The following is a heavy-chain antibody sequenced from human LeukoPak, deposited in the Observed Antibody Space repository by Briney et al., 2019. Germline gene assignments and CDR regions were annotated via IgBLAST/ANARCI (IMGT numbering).Heavy chain of an antibody. V-gene: IGHV4-4*07. CDR2: IYASGIT. J-gene: IGHJ4*02. D-gene: IGHD1-26*01. Sequence: SETLSLTCTVSGGSISSYFWSWIRQPAGKGLEWIGRIYASGITNSNPSLKSRVTMSPDTSKNQFSLNLTSVTAADTAVYFCARETADLGRSLDSWGQGALVTVSS. CDR1: GGSISSYF. CDR3: ARETADLGRSLDS.